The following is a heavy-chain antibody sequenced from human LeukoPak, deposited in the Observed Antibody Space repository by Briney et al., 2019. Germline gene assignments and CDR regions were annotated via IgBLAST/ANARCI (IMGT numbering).Heavy chain of an antibody. V-gene: IGHV1-2*02. CDR2: IHPNSGGT. J-gene: IGHJ4*02. Sequence: ASVKVSCKASEYTLTGYYMHWVRQAPGQGLEWMGWIHPNSGGTDYAQKFRGRVTMTGDTSISTAYMELSRLRSDDTAVYYCAREETSIVTRPWYWGQGTLVTVSS. CDR1: EYTLTGYY. D-gene: IGHD6-6*01. CDR3: AREETSIVTRPWY.